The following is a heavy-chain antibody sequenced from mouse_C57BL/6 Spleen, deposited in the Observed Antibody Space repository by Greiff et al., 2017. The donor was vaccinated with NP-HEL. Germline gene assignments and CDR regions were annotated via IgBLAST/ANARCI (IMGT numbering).Heavy chain of an antibody. CDR3: ARPPIYDGYYSSYYAMDY. D-gene: IGHD2-3*01. CDR2: ISNGGGST. J-gene: IGHJ4*01. Sequence: EVQLVESGGGLVQPGGSLKLSCAASGFTFSDYYMYWVRQTPEKRLEWVAYISNGGGSTYYPDTVKGRFTISRDNAKNTLYLQLSRLKSEDTAMYYCARPPIYDGYYSSYYAMDYWGQGTSVTVSS. V-gene: IGHV5-12*01. CDR1: GFTFSDYY.